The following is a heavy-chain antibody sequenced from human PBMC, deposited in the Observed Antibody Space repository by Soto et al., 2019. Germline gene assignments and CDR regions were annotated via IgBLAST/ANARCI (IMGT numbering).Heavy chain of an antibody. V-gene: IGHV1-69*04. Sequence: SVKVSCKASGGTFSSYTISWVRQAPGQGLEWMGRIIPILGIANYAQKFQGRVTITADKSTSTAYMELSSLRSEDTAVYYCARDDKQQLAYFDYWGQGTLVTVSS. D-gene: IGHD6-13*01. CDR2: IIPILGIA. J-gene: IGHJ4*02. CDR3: ARDDKQQLAYFDY. CDR1: GGTFSSYT.